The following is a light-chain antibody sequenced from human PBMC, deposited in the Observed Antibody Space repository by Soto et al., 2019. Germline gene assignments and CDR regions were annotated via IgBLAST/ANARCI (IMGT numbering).Light chain of an antibody. CDR1: SIDVGGYNY. Sequence: QSVLTQPPSASGSPGQSVAISCTGTSIDVGGYNYVSWYQQHPGKAPKLMIYEVNKRPSGVPDRFSGSKSGNTASLTVSGLQAEDEADYYCSSYAGSNNVFGTGTKVTVL. V-gene: IGLV2-8*01. CDR2: EVN. CDR3: SSYAGSNNV. J-gene: IGLJ1*01.